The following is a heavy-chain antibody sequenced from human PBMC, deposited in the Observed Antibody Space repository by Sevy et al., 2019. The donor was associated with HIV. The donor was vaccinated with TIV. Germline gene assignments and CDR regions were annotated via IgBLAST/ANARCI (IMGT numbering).Heavy chain of an antibody. J-gene: IGHJ6*03. Sequence: SETLSLTCTVSGGSVSSGSYYWSWIRQPPGKGLEWIGYIYYSGSTNYNPSLKSRVTISVDTSKNQFSLKLSSVTAADTAVHYWAGDVSLHYYDSSGYYYDPYYYYMDVWGKGTTVTVSS. CDR2: IYYSGST. CDR3: AGDVSLHYYDSSGYYYDPYYYYMDV. D-gene: IGHD3-22*01. CDR1: GGSVSSGSYY. V-gene: IGHV4-61*01.